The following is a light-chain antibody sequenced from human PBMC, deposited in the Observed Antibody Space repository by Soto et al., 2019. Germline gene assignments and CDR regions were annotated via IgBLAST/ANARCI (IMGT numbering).Light chain of an antibody. CDR2: SAS. J-gene: IGKJ1*01. CDR1: QSVSNN. V-gene: IGKV3-15*01. CDR3: QQYNSSPWT. Sequence: EIVMTQSPATLSVSPGERATLSCRASQSVSNNLAWYQQKPGQAPRLLICSASSRATGIPARFSGSASGTEFTLTISSLQSEDFAVYYCQQYNSSPWTFGQGTKVEIK.